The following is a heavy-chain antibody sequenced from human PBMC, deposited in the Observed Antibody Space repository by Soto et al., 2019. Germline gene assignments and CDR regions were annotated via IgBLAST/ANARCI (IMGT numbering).Heavy chain of an antibody. V-gene: IGHV4-39*01. CDR2: IYYSGST. Sequence: PSETLSLTCTVSGGSISSSSSYWGWIRQPPGKGLEWIGCIYYSGSTNYNPSLKSRVTMSVDTSKNQFSLNLRSVTAADAAVYYCARRRRNADDVTYWSQGTLVTVSS. CDR3: ARRRRNADDVTY. J-gene: IGHJ4*02. CDR1: GGSISSSSSY. D-gene: IGHD2-21*02.